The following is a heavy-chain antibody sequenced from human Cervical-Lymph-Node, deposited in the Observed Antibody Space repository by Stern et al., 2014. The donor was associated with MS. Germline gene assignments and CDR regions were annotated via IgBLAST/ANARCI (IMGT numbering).Heavy chain of an antibody. CDR3: VRDHRGDGYTFDY. V-gene: IGHV1-18*01. D-gene: IGHD5-24*01. CDR2: ISGNSGKT. CDR1: GYTFTRSG. Sequence: QVQLVQSGAEVKKPGASVKVSCKASGYTFTRSGVSWVRQAPGQGLEWMGWISGNSGKTNYAQRLQGRVTTTIDTSTNTAYMELRSLRSDDTAVYYCVRDHRGDGYTFDYWGQGTLVTVSS. J-gene: IGHJ4*02.